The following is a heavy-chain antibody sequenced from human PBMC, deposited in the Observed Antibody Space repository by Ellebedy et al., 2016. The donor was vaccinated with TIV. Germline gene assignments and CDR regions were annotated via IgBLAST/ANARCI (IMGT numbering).Heavy chain of an antibody. V-gene: IGHV3-23*01. CDR1: GFTFSSYA. J-gene: IGHJ4*02. CDR2: ISGSGEDT. CDR3: AREVSSGWYYFDN. D-gene: IGHD6-19*01. Sequence: GESLKISXAASGFTFSSYAMSWVRQAPGKGLEWVSAISGSGEDTYYADSVKGRFTVSRDNSKNTLYMQMDSLRVEDTAVYYCAREVSSGWYYFDNWGQGALVTVSS.